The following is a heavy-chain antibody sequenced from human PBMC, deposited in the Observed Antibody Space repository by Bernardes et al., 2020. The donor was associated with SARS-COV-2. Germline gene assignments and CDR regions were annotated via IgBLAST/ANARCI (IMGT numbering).Heavy chain of an antibody. CDR2: INPNGDDT. V-gene: IGHV1-2*02. CDR1: GYTFAGHY. D-gene: IGHD5-12*01. J-gene: IGHJ6*02. CDR3: ARRGSGYKNYGMDV. Sequence: ASVKVSCKASGYTFAGHYLHWVRQAPGQGLEWMGWINPNGDDTKYAQKFKGRVTMTRDTSISTAYMELSSLRSEDTAVYYCARRGSGYKNYGMDVWGQGTTVTVSS.